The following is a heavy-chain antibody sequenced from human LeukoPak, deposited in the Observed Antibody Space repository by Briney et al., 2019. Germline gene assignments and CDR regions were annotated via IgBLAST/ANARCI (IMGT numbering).Heavy chain of an antibody. V-gene: IGHV3-30-3*01. Sequence: GGSLRLSCAASGFTFSSYAMHWVRQAPGKGLEWVAVISYDGSNKYYADSVKGRFTISRDNSKNTLYLQMNSLRAGDTAVYYCAKDPYRVYSSSLAPGYFDYWGQGTLVTVSS. D-gene: IGHD6-13*01. J-gene: IGHJ4*02. CDR2: ISYDGSNK. CDR3: AKDPYRVYSSSLAPGYFDY. CDR1: GFTFSSYA.